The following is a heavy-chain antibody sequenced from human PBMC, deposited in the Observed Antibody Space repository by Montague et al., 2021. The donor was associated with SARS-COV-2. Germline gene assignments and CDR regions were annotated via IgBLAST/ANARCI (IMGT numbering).Heavy chain of an antibody. CDR3: ARDLGFYGMDA. J-gene: IGHJ6*02. Sequence: SLRLSCAASGFTFSSYAMHWVRQAPGKGLEWVAVISYDGSNKYYADSVKGRFTISRDNSKNTLYLQMNSLRAEDTAVYYCARDLGFYGMDAWGQGTTATVSS. V-gene: IGHV3-30*04. CDR2: ISYDGSNK. CDR1: GFTFSSYA.